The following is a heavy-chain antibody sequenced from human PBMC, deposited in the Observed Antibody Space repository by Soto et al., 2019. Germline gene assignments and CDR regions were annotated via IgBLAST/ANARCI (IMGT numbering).Heavy chain of an antibody. J-gene: IGHJ3*02. CDR1: GFTFSSYW. CDR2: IKQDGSEK. CDR3: ARGDYYDSSGPFSDAFDI. Sequence: GESLRLSCAASGFTFSSYWMSWVRQAPGKGLEWVANIKQDGSEKWYVDSVKGRFTISRDNAKNSLYLQMNSLRAEDTAVYYCARGDYYDSSGPFSDAFDIWGQGTMVTVSS. V-gene: IGHV3-7*04. D-gene: IGHD3-22*01.